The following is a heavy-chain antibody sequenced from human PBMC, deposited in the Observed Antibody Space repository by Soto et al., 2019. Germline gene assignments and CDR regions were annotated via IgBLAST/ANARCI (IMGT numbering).Heavy chain of an antibody. Sequence: QVQLVQSGAEVKKPGASVKVSCKASGYTFTSYYMHWVRHAPGQGLEWMGIINPSGVSTSYAQKFQGRVTMTRDASTSPVYMELSSLRSEDTAVYYWARGVPSGTPLMSLVQGTLVTVSS. CDR3: ARGVPSGTPLMS. CDR2: INPSGVST. J-gene: IGHJ5*02. CDR1: GYTFTSYY. D-gene: IGHD1-26*01. V-gene: IGHV1-46*01.